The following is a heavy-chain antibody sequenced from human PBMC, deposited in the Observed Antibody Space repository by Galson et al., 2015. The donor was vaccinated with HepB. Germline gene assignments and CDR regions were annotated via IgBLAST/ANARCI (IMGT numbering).Heavy chain of an antibody. D-gene: IGHD3-22*01. CDR3: ARDRRLITMIVNNYYYGMDV. CDR2: INPSSGST. Sequence: SVTVSCKASGSTFTSYYMHWVRQAPGQGLEWMGIINPSSGSTSYAQKFQGRVTMTRDTPTSTVYMELSSLRSEDTAVYYCARDRRLITMIVNNYYYGMDVWGQGTTVTVSS. V-gene: IGHV1-46*01. CDR1: GSTFTSYY. J-gene: IGHJ6*02.